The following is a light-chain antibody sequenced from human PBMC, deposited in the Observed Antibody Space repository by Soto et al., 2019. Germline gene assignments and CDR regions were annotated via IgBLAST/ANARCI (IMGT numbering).Light chain of an antibody. V-gene: IGLV2-23*02. CDR3: CSYAGESSFAI. CDR2: EVS. J-gene: IGLJ2*01. CDR1: SSDVGNYKL. Sequence: QSVLTQPASVSGSPGQSITISCTGSSSDVGNYKLVSWYQQHPGQAPKFLIYEVSKRPPGVSNRFSGSKSGNTASLTISGLQAEDEADYYCCSYAGESSFAIFGGGTKVTV.